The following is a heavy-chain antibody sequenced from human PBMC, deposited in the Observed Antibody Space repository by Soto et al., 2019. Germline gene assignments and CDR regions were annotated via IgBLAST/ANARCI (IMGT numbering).Heavy chain of an antibody. J-gene: IGHJ5*02. CDR3: ARDGGIAAAGPNWFDP. CDR1: GGSISSGGYY. D-gene: IGHD6-13*01. Sequence: SETLSLTCTVSGGSISSGGYYWSWIRQHPGKGLEWIGYIYYSGSTYYNPSLKSRVTISVDTSKNQFSLKLSSVTAADTAVYYCARDGGIAAAGPNWFDPWGKGNLGTVSS. V-gene: IGHV4-31*03. CDR2: IYYSGST.